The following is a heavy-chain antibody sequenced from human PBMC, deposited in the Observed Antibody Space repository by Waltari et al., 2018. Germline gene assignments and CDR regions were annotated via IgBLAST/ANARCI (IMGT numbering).Heavy chain of an antibody. CDR3: ARAPYYDCVWGSYRSYYFDY. CDR1: GFTFSNYW. D-gene: IGHD3-16*02. CDR2: INSDGSST. J-gene: IGHJ4*02. Sequence: EVQLVESGGGLVQPGGSLRLSCAASGFTFSNYWMHWVRQAPGKGLVWVSRINSDGSSTTYADSVRGRFTISRDNAKNTLYLQMNSLRAEDTAVYYCARAPYYDCVWGSYRSYYFDYWGQGTLVTVSS. V-gene: IGHV3-74*01.